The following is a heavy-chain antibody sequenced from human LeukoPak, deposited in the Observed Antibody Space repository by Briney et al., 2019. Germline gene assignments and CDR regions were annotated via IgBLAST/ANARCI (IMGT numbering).Heavy chain of an antibody. D-gene: IGHD4-17*01. Sequence: QTGGSLRLSCAASGFTFSSYGMHWVRQAPGKGLEWVAVISYDGSNKYYADSVKGRFTISRDNSKNTLYLQMNSLRAEDTAVYYCAKDFFTHYEEGYWGQGTLVTVSS. CDR2: ISYDGSNK. CDR3: AKDFFTHYEEGY. V-gene: IGHV3-30*18. CDR1: GFTFSSYG. J-gene: IGHJ4*02.